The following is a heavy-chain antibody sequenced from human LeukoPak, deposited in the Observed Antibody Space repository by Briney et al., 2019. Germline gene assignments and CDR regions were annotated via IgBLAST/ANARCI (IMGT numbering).Heavy chain of an antibody. D-gene: IGHD3-16*01. Sequence: GGSLRLSCAVSGFTVSGHYMTWVRQAPGKGLEGVSVIYNGGTTYYRDSVKGRFTISRHNSENTVNLQMNSLRPEDTAVYYCASGPTYDYVRVLLYWGQGTLVTVSS. CDR2: IYNGGTT. CDR3: ASGPTYDYVRVLLY. CDR1: GFTVSGHY. J-gene: IGHJ4*02. V-gene: IGHV3-53*04.